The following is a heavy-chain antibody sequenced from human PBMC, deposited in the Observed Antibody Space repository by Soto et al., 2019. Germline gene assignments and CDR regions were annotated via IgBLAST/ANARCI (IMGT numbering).Heavy chain of an antibody. D-gene: IGHD4-4*01. CDR1: GFTFSSYA. Sequence: QVQLVESEGGVVQPGRSLRLSCAASGFTFSSYAMHWVRQAPGKGLEWVAVISYDGSNKYYADSVKGRFTISRDNSKNTLYLQMNSLRAEDTAVYYCARGTVDDYSIFGTIDYWGQGTLVTVSS. CDR2: ISYDGSNK. CDR3: ARGTVDDYSIFGTIDY. J-gene: IGHJ4*02. V-gene: IGHV3-30-3*01.